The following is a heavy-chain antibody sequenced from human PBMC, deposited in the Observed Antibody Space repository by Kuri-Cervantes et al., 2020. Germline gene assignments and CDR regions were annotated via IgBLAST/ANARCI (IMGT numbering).Heavy chain of an antibody. D-gene: IGHD3-22*01. CDR2: IYSCGST. CDR1: GFTFSSYD. Sequence: GESLKISCAASGFTFSSYDMHWVRQATGKGLEWVSVIYSCGSTYYADSVKGRFTISRDNSRNTLFVQMNSLRAEDTAVYYCARDVQYYYDSYGYLEFWGQGTLVTVSS. CDR3: ARDVQYYYDSYGYLEF. V-gene: IGHV3-53*01. J-gene: IGHJ4*02.